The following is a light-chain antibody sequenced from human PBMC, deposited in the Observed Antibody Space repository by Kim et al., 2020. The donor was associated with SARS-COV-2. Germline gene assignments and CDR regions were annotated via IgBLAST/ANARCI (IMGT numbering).Light chain of an antibody. CDR1: QDIANS. V-gene: IGKV1-27*01. CDR3: QKYNSAPWT. CDR2: AAS. Sequence: ASVGDRVTITCRASQDIANSVAWYQQKPGKVPQVLIYAASTVQSGVPSRLSGSGSGTEFTLTIGSLQTEDVATYYCQKYNSAPWTFGPGTKVEIK. J-gene: IGKJ1*01.